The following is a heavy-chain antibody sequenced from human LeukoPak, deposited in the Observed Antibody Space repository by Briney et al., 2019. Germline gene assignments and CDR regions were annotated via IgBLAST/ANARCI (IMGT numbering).Heavy chain of an antibody. CDR1: SGSISSSSYY. CDR3: ARHVKGIWQQLVRGYFDY. D-gene: IGHD6-13*01. V-gene: IGHV4-39*01. J-gene: IGHJ4*02. Sequence: SETLSLTCTVSSGSISSSSYYWGWIRQPPGKGLEWIGSLYYSGNTYYNPSLKSRATISVDTSKNQFSLKVSSVTAADTAVYYCARHVKGIWQQLVRGYFDYWGQGALVTVSS. CDR2: LYYSGNT.